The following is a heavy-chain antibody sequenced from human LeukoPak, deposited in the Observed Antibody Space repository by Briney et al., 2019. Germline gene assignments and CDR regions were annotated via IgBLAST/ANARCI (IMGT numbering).Heavy chain of an antibody. CDR2: ISAYNGNT. CDR3: AMYSSGWYGGAFDI. CDR1: GYTFTSYG. D-gene: IGHD6-19*01. Sequence: ASVKVSCKASGYTFTSYGISWVRQAPGQGLEWMGWISAYNGNTNYAQKLQGRDTMTTDTSTSTAYMELRSLRSDDTAVYYCAMYSSGWYGGAFDIWGQGTMVTVSS. J-gene: IGHJ3*02. V-gene: IGHV1-18*01.